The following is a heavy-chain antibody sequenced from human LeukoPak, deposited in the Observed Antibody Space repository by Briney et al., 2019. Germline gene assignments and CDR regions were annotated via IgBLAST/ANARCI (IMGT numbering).Heavy chain of an antibody. CDR2: ISGSGDRT. CDR1: GFTFSMSG. Sequence: GGSLRLSCAASGFTFSMSGMSWVRQAPGKGLEWVSGISGSGDRTYCADSVKGRFTISRDNSKNTLYLQMNSLRAEDTAVYYCAKAYSGSGSYYVEYFQHWGQGTLVTVSS. D-gene: IGHD3-10*01. J-gene: IGHJ1*01. V-gene: IGHV3-23*01. CDR3: AKAYSGSGSYYVEYFQH.